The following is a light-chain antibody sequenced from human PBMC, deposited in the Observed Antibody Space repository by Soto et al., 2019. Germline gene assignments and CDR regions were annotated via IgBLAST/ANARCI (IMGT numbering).Light chain of an antibody. V-gene: IGLV2-11*01. CDR1: SSDVGGHKY. CDR3: CSYAGSYTWV. J-gene: IGLJ3*02. CDR2: DVT. Sequence: QSALTQPRSVSGSPGQSVTISCTGTSSDVGGHKYVSWYQQHPAKAPKLMIYDVTERPSRVPDRFSGSKSGNTASLTISGLQAEDEADYYCCSYAGSYTWVFGGGTKLTVL.